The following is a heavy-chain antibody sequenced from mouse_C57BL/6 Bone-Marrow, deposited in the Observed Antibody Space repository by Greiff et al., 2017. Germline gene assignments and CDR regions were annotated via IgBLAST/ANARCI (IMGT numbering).Heavy chain of an antibody. J-gene: IGHJ3*01. Sequence: EVKLMESGEGLVKPGGSLKLSCAASGFTFSSYAMSWVRQTPEKRLEWVAYISSGGDYIYYADTVKGRFTISRDNARNTLYRQMSSLKSEDTAMYYCTRDRLPYPAWFAYWGQGTLVTVSA. V-gene: IGHV5-9-1*02. D-gene: IGHD1-2*01. CDR2: ISSGGDYI. CDR1: GFTFSSYA. CDR3: TRDRLPYPAWFAY.